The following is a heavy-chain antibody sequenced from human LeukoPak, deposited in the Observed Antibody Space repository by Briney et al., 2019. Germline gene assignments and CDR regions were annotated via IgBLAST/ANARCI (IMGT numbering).Heavy chain of an antibody. Sequence: GGSLTLACAASGFTFSSYAMNWVRQTPGKGLEWVSTFSGSGDGTYYADSVKGRFAISRDNSKNALYLELTSLRAEDTTVYYCAKAPLAVAGIGSDNYFDDWGQGTLVTVAS. J-gene: IGHJ4*02. V-gene: IGHV3-23*01. D-gene: IGHD6-19*01. CDR3: AKAPLAVAGIGSDNYFDD. CDR2: FSGSGDGT. CDR1: GFTFSSYA.